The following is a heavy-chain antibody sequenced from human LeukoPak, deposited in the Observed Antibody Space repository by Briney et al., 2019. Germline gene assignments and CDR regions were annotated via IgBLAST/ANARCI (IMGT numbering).Heavy chain of an antibody. D-gene: IGHD6-19*01. Sequence: PSETLSLTCTVSGGSISSYYWSWIRQPPGKGLEWIGYIYYSGSTNYNPSLKSRVTISVETSKNQYSLKLSSVTAADRAVYYCARYSSYWSFDYWGQGTLVTVSS. J-gene: IGHJ4*02. V-gene: IGHV4-59*01. CDR3: ARYSSYWSFDY. CDR1: GGSISSYY. CDR2: IYYSGST.